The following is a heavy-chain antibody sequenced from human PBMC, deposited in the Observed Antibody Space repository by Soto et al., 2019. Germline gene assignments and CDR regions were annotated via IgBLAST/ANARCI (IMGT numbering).Heavy chain of an antibody. CDR2: IYYSGST. Sequence: SETLSLTCTVSGGSISSSSYYWGWIRQPPGKGLEWIGSIYYSGSTYYNPSLKSRVTISVDTSKNQFSLKLSSVTAADTAVYYCARRNPGPGITGTFHFDYWGQGTLVTVSS. D-gene: IGHD1-7*01. J-gene: IGHJ4*02. V-gene: IGHV4-39*01. CDR1: GGSISSSSYY. CDR3: ARRNPGPGITGTFHFDY.